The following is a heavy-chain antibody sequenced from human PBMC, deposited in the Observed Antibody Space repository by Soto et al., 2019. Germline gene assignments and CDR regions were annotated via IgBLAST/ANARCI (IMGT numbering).Heavy chain of an antibody. CDR1: GYSFTGLH. CDR3: ARSGRYYAADAFDI. CDR2: INASNGTT. Sequence: ASVKVSGKASGYSFTGLHFNWVRQATGQGLEWMGWINASNGTTKNSQKFKGRVTITRDTSASTAYMELSSLRSEDTAVYYCARSGRYYAADAFDIWGQGTMVTVSS. J-gene: IGHJ3*02. V-gene: IGHV1-3*01. D-gene: IGHD1-26*01.